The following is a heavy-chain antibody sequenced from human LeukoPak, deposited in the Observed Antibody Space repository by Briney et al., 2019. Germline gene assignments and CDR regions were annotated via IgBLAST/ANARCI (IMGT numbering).Heavy chain of an antibody. D-gene: IGHD4-17*01. CDR2: IKQDGSEK. Sequence: GGSLRLSCAASGFTFSSYWMSWVRQAPGKGLEWVANIKQDGSEKYYVDSVKGRFTISRDNAKNSLYLQMNSLRAEDTAVYYCVRDRNYGDYHLYYYYGMDVWGQGTTVTVSS. CDR3: VRDRNYGDYHLYYYYGMDV. J-gene: IGHJ6*02. CDR1: GFTFSSYW. V-gene: IGHV3-7*01.